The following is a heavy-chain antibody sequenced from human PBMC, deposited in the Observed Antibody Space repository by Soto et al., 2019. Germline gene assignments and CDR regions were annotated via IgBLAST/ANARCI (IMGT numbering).Heavy chain of an antibody. CDR2: IIPLLDIA. CDR3: ARNSLTGITFSGYKAIDY. D-gene: IGHD3-16*01. V-gene: IGHV1-69*02. CDR1: GGTFSNDI. Sequence: ASVKVSCKTSGGTFSNDIITWVRQAPGQGLEWMGRIIPLLDIANYAQKFQGRVTITADKSTSTAYMELNSLRSEDTAVYYCARNSLTGITFSGYKAIDYRGQRTPVTVSS. J-gene: IGHJ4*02.